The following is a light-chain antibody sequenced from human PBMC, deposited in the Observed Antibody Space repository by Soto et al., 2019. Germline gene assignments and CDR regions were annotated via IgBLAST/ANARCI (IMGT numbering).Light chain of an antibody. CDR2: GAS. CDR3: QQYGSSPLT. CDR1: QSVSSSY. J-gene: IGKJ2*01. Sequence: EIVLTQSPGTLSLSPGERATLSCRASQSVSSSYLAWYQQKPGQAPRLLIYGASSRATGIADRFSGRGSGTDLTLTISRLEPEDFAVDYCQQYGSSPLTFGQETKLEIK. V-gene: IGKV3-20*01.